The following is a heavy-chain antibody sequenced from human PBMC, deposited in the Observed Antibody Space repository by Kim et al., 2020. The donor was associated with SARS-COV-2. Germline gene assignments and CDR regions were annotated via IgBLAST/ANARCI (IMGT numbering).Heavy chain of an antibody. CDR3: ARLREIDYYDSSGYYDY. V-gene: IGHV5-51*01. D-gene: IGHD3-22*01. Sequence: GESLKISCKGSGYSFTSYWIGWVRQMPGKGLEWMGIIYPGDSDTRYSPSFQGQVTISADKSISTAYLQWSSLKASDTAMYYCARLREIDYYDSSGYYDYWGQGTLVTVSS. J-gene: IGHJ4*02. CDR1: GYSFTSYW. CDR2: IYPGDSDT.